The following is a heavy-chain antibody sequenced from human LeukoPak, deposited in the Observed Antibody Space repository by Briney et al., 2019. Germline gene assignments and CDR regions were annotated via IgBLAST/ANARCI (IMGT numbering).Heavy chain of an antibody. J-gene: IGHJ4*02. CDR2: IKGDESAK. Sequence: GGPLSLSCAASGFTFRNYWMAWVRQAPGKGLEWVANIKGDESAKHQADSVKGRFTIFRDNAQNSVYLQMNSLRADDTAVYYCARDVGGSLDYWGRGTLVTVSS. V-gene: IGHV3-7*01. CDR1: GFTFRNYW. D-gene: IGHD1-26*01. CDR3: ARDVGGSLDY.